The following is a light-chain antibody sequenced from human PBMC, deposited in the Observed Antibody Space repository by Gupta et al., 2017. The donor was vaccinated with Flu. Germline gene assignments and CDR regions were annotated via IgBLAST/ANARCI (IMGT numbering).Light chain of an antibody. J-gene: IGLJ3*02. Sequence: VSLYQQYPGNAPQLVIYEVSHRPSGISNRFSGSKSGNTASLTISGLQADDEAFSYCIFSPKTSTWVFGVGTQPNV. CDR3: IFSPKTSTWV. CDR2: EVS. V-gene: IGLV2-14*01.